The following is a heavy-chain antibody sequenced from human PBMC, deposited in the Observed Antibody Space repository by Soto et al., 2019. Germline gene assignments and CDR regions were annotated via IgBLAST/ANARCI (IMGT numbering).Heavy chain of an antibody. CDR3: ARKAAGYRGYFDF. D-gene: IGHD5-18*01. CDR2: ISRSGSYI. CDR1: GFTFSDYT. J-gene: IGHJ4*01. Sequence: GGSLRLSCLGTGFTFSDYTLNWVRQPPGKGLEWVSSISRSGSYIYYADSLKGRFTISRDNAKDSVYLQMNALRVEDTAIYYCARKAAGYRGYFDFCCHGTLVT. V-gene: IGHV3-21*01.